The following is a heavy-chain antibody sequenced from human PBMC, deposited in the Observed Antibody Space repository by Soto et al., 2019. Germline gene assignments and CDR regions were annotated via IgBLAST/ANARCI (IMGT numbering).Heavy chain of an antibody. Sequence: GASLKVSCKTSGYNFTNFDINWVRQAPGRGLVWMGWMNPSSGETGSAQNFQGRVTMTRDISTRTFFMQLTSLRSEDTAIYYCARLAEYCNGIKCYSNFDFWGRGTQVTVSS. CDR3: ARLAEYCNGIKCYSNFDF. D-gene: IGHD2-15*01. CDR1: GYNFTNFD. V-gene: IGHV1-8*01. CDR2: MNPSSGET. J-gene: IGHJ4*01.